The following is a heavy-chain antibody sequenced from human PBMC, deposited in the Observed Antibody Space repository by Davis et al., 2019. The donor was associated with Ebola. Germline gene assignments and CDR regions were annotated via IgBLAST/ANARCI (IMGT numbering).Heavy chain of an antibody. V-gene: IGHV1-8*01. CDR1: GYTFTSYD. CDR3: ARTFGIAARPPSWFY. D-gene: IGHD6-6*01. Sequence: AASVKVSCKASGYTFTSYDINWVRQATGQGLEWMGWMNPNSGNTGYAQKFQGRVTMTRNTSISTAYMELSSLRSEDTAVYYCARTFGIAARPPSWFYWGQGTLVTVSS. J-gene: IGHJ4*02. CDR2: MNPNSGNT.